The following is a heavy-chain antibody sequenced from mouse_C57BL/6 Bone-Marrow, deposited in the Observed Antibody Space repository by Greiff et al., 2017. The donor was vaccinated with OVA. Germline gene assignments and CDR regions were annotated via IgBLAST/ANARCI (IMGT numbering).Heavy chain of an antibody. CDR3: ARSGYDPYYFDY. Sequence: QVQLQQSGAELARPGASVKLSCKASGYTFTSYGISWVKQRTGQGLEWIGEIYPRSGNTYYNEKFKGKATLTADKSSSKAYMELRSLTSEDSAVYFCARSGYDPYYFDYWGQGTTLTVSS. V-gene: IGHV1-81*01. CDR2: IYPRSGNT. CDR1: GYTFTSYG. J-gene: IGHJ2*01. D-gene: IGHD2-2*01.